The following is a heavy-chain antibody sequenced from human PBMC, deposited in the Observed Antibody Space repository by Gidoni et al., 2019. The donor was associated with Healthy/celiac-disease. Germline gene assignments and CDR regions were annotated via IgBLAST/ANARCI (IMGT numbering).Heavy chain of an antibody. D-gene: IGHD2-2*01. CDR3: AREHVLVPGGNDY. J-gene: IGHJ4*02. V-gene: IGHV3-7*01. Sequence: EVQLVESGGGLVQPGGSLRLSCAASGFTCSTYWMTWVRQAPGKGLEWVANIKQDGREKYYVDSVKGRFSISRNNANNSLYLQINSLSAVDTAVYYCAREHVLVPGGNDYWGQGTLVTVSS. CDR1: GFTCSTYW. CDR2: IKQDGREK.